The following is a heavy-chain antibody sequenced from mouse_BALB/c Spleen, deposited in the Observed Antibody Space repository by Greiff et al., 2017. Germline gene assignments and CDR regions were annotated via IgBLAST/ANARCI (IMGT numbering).Heavy chain of an antibody. CDR3: ARDGYYVGFAY. Sequence: VKLQESGAELVRPGVSVKISCKGSGYTFTDYAMHWVKQSHAKSLEWIGVISTYYGDASYNQKFKGKATMTVDKSSSTAYMELARLTSEDSAIYYCARDGYYVGFAYWGQGTLVTVSA. D-gene: IGHD2-3*01. J-gene: IGHJ3*01. V-gene: IGHV1S137*01. CDR2: ISTYYGDA. CDR1: GYTFTDYA.